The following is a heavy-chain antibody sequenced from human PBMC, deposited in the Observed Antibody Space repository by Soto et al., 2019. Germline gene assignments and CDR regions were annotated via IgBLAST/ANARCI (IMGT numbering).Heavy chain of an antibody. CDR1: GGTFSSYA. D-gene: IGHD5-12*01. Sequence: GASVKVSCKASGGTFSSYAISWVRQAPGQGLEWMGGIIPIFGTANYAQKFQGRVTITADESTSTAYMELSSLRSEDTAVYYCARAGYNHRRDFDYWGQGTLVTVSS. V-gene: IGHV1-69*13. CDR2: IIPIFGTA. CDR3: ARAGYNHRRDFDY. J-gene: IGHJ4*02.